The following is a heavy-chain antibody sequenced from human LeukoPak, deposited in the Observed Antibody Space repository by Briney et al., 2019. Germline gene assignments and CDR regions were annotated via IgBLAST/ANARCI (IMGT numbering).Heavy chain of an antibody. D-gene: IGHD3-22*01. CDR3: ARPGSDSSGYPYYFDY. V-gene: IGHV4-59*08. CDR2: IYYSGST. CDR1: GGSISSYY. J-gene: IGHJ4*02. Sequence: SETLSLTCTVSGGSISSYYWSWIRQPPGKGLEWIGYIYYSGSTNYNPSLKSRVAISVDTSKNQFSLKLSSVTAADTAVYYCARPGSDSSGYPYYFDYWGQGTLVTVSS.